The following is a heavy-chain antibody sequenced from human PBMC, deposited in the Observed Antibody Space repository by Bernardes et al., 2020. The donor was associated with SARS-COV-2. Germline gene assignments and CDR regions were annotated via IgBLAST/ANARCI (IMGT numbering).Heavy chain of an antibody. CDR2: IDPDGTTI. Sequence: GGSLRLSCAASGFTLSSSWMHWVRQAPGKGLVWVSRIDPDGTTINYADSVKGRFTISRDNAKNSLYLQMNSLRAEDTAVYYCARDSYSSSWEVYYYYGMDVWGQGTTVTVSS. CDR3: ARDSYSSSWEVYYYYGMDV. V-gene: IGHV3-74*01. J-gene: IGHJ6*02. D-gene: IGHD6-13*01. CDR1: GFTLSSSW.